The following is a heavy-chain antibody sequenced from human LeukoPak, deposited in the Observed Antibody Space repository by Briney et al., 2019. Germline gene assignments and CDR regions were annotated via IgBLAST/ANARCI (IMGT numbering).Heavy chain of an antibody. D-gene: IGHD4/OR15-4a*01. CDR2: INPNSGGT. CDR3: ARKNYGSNRWFDP. V-gene: IGHV1-2*06. Sequence: GASVKVSCKASGYTFTGYYMHWVRQAPGQGLEWKGRINPNSGGTNYAQKFQGRVTMTRNTSISTAYMELSSLRSEDTAVYYCARKNYGSNRWFDPWGQGTLVTVSS. CDR1: GYTFTGYY. J-gene: IGHJ5*02.